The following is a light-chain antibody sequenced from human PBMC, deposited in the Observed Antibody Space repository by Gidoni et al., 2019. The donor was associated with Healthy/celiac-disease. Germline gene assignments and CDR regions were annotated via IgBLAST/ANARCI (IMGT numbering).Light chain of an antibody. Sequence: SSELTQDPAVSVALGQTVRITCQGDSLRSYYASWYQQKPGQAPVLVIYGKHNRPSGIPDRFSGSSSGNTASLTITGAQAEDAADYYCNSRDSSGNHLVFGGGTKLTVL. V-gene: IGLV3-19*01. J-gene: IGLJ2*01. CDR3: NSRDSSGNHLV. CDR1: SLRSYY. CDR2: GKH.